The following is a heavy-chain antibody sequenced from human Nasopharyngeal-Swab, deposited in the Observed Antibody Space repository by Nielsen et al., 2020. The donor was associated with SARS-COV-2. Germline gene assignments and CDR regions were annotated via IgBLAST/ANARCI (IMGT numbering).Heavy chain of an antibody. J-gene: IGHJ3*02. Sequence: VRQAPGKGLEWVGFISSSGSIAYYADSVKGRFTISSDNANNSLYLQMNSLRADDTAVYYCVRDGALIQLWLLPHALDIWGQGTLVTVSS. V-gene: IGHV3-48*03. CDR3: VRDGALIQLWLLPHALDI. CDR2: ISSSGSIA. D-gene: IGHD5-18*01.